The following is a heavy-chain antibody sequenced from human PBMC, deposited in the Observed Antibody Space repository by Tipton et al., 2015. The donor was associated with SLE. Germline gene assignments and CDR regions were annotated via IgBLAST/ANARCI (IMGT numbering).Heavy chain of an antibody. V-gene: IGHV1-18*01. CDR1: GYTFTSYA. D-gene: IGHD3-22*01. CDR2: INPYTGNT. Sequence: QLVQSGAEIKKPGASVKVSCKASGYTFTSYAISWVRQAPGQGLEWMGWINPYTGNTDYAQKVQGRVTMTTDTSRSTAYLDLRSLRPDDTAVYYCAERYDTFEIWGQGTLVIVSS. J-gene: IGHJ1*01. CDR3: AERYDTFEI.